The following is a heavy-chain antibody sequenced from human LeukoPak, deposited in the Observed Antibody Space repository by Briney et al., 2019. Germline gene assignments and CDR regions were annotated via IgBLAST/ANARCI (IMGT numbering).Heavy chain of an antibody. CDR2: MKGDGSEK. J-gene: IGHJ3*01. D-gene: IGHD3-16*01. V-gene: IGHV3-7*01. CDR3: ARPAYTAAYDL. CDR1: GFSFSTYW. Sequence: GGCLRLSCAASGFSFSTYWMTWVRQAPGKGLEWVANMKGDGSEKRYMDSVKGRFTISRDNAKSSLYLQMNSLRAEDTALYYCARPAYTAAYDLWGQGTMVTVSS.